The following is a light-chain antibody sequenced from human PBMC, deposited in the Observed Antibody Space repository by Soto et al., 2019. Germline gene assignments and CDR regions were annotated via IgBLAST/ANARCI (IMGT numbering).Light chain of an antibody. J-gene: IGKJ2*01. CDR1: RSVSSY. V-gene: IGKV3-11*01. CDR2: DAS. Sequence: EIVLTQSPATLSLSPGERATLSCRASRSVSSYLAWYQQKPGQAPRLLIYDASNRATGIPARLSGSGSGTEFTLTISSLEPEDFAVYYCQQRSNWPPTFGQGTKLEIK. CDR3: QQRSNWPPT.